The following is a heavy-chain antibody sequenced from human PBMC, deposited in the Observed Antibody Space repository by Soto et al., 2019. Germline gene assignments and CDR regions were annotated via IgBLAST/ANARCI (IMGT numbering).Heavy chain of an antibody. Sequence: QVQLVQSGAEVKKPGASVKVSCKASGYTFTSYDINWVRQATGQGLEWMGWMNPNSGNTGYAQKSQGRVTMTRNTSISTAYMELSSLRSEDTAVYYCARAKLLWFGDPQGYYYYYGMDVWGQGSTVTVSS. J-gene: IGHJ6*02. CDR1: GYTFTSYD. D-gene: IGHD3-10*01. V-gene: IGHV1-8*01. CDR3: ARAKLLWFGDPQGYYYYYGMDV. CDR2: MNPNSGNT.